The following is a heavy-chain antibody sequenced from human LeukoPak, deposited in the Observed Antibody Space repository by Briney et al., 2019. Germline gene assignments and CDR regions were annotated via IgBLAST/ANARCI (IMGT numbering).Heavy chain of an antibody. J-gene: IGHJ3*02. Sequence: PGGSLRLSCAASVFTFDDYAMHWVRQAPGKGLEWVSGISWNSGSIGYADSVKGRFTISRDNAKNSLYLQMNSLRAEDMALYYCAKGQQLVLFGAFDIWGQGTMVTVSS. D-gene: IGHD6-13*01. V-gene: IGHV3-9*03. CDR3: AKGQQLVLFGAFDI. CDR1: VFTFDDYA. CDR2: ISWNSGSI.